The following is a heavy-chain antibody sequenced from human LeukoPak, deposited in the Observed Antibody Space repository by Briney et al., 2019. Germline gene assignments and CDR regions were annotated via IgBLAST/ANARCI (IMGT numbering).Heavy chain of an antibody. Sequence: SETLSLTCAVYGGSFSGYYWSWIRQPPGKGLEWIGEINHSGSTNYNPSLKSRVTISVDTSKNQFSLKLGSVTAADTAVYYCARGLYSSSPMSDYWGQGTLVTVSS. V-gene: IGHV4-34*01. D-gene: IGHD6-6*01. CDR1: GGSFSGYY. CDR3: ARGLYSSSPMSDY. CDR2: INHSGST. J-gene: IGHJ4*02.